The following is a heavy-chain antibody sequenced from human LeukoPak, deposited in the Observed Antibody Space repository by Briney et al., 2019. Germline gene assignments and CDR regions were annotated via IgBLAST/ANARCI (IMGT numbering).Heavy chain of an antibody. Sequence: SQTLSLTCAISGDSVSSNSVTWNWIRQSPSRGLEWLGRTYYRSTWYNEYAVSVRGRITVDPDTSKNQFSLHLNSVTPEDTAVYYCARRLTQYDCFDPWGQGILVTVSS. CDR2: TYYRSTWYN. D-gene: IGHD2-2*01. V-gene: IGHV6-1*01. J-gene: IGHJ5*02. CDR3: ARRLTQYDCFDP. CDR1: GDSVSSNSVT.